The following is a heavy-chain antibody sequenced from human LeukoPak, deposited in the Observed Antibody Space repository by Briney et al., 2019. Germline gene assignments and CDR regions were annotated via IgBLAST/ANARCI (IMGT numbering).Heavy chain of an antibody. CDR3: TKDITPGGADV. D-gene: IGHD3-10*01. CDR1: GLTLQRYA. CDR2: FSLDPDRI. V-gene: IGHV3-9*01. J-gene: IGHJ6*02. Sequence: SVRLSCLPCGLTLQRYALHWVRQGPPKDVQWVAGFSLDPDRIDYQHSVRGRFTVSKDDAKKTLYLQMNNLRTEDTALYYCTKDITPGGADVWGQGTTVTVS.